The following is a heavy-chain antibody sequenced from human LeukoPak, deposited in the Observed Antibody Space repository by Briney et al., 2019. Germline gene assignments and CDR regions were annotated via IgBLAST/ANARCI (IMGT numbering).Heavy chain of an antibody. Sequence: GGSLRLSCAASGFTFRSYSMNWVRQAPGNGLEWVSSISSSSSYIYYADSVKGRFTISRDNAKNSLYLQMNSLRAEDTAGYYCARRTDDYGDYWGQGTLVTVSS. CDR3: ARRTDDYGDY. J-gene: IGHJ4*02. CDR1: GFTFRSYS. CDR2: ISSSSSYI. D-gene: IGHD1-1*01. V-gene: IGHV3-21*01.